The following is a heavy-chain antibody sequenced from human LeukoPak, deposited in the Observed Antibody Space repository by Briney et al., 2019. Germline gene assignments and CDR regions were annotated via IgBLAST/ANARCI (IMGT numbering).Heavy chain of an antibody. Sequence: VASVKVSCKASGYTFTDYCIHWVRPAPGQGLEWMGWINPHSGGTNYAQKFRGRVTMTRDASISTAYMELSRLRSDDTAVYFCARKDIAVAGLHYYGMDVWGQGTTVTVSS. CDR3: ARKDIAVAGLHYYGMDV. V-gene: IGHV1-2*02. CDR1: GYTFTDYC. J-gene: IGHJ6*02. CDR2: INPHSGGT. D-gene: IGHD6-19*01.